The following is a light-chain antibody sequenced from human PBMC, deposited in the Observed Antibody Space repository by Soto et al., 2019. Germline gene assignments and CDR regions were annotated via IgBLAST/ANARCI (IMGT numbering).Light chain of an antibody. J-gene: IGKJ2*01. CDR2: GAS. Sequence: EIVMTQSPATLSVSPGERATLSCRASQSVSSNLAWYQQKAGQAPRLLIYGASTRATGIPARFSGSGSGTEFTLTISSLQPEDFAVYYCQQYSNWPRTFGQGTKLEIK. CDR3: QQYSNWPRT. CDR1: QSVSSN. V-gene: IGKV3-15*01.